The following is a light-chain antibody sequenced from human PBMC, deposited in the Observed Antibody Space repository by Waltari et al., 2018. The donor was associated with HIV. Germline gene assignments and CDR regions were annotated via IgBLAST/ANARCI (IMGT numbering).Light chain of an antibody. CDR2: GAS. CDR1: HGIRND. CDR3: LQHSSYPLT. J-gene: IGKJ1*01. V-gene: IGKV1-17*01. Sequence: DIQMTHSPTSLSAPVGDRVTITCLARHGIRNDLGWYQQKPGIAPKLLVYGASTLESGVPSMFSGSGSGTEFTLTINCLQPEDFSTYYCLQHSSYPLTFGQGTKVEIK.